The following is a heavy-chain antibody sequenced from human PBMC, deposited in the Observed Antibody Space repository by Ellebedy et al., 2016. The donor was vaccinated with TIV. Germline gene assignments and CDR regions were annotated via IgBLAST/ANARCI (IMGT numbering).Heavy chain of an antibody. J-gene: IGHJ5*02. CDR2: ISAYNGNT. CDR1: GYTFTSYG. Sequence: ASVKVSCKTSGYTFTSYGISWVRQAPGQGLEWMGWISAYNGNTNYAPKLQGRVTMTKDTSTSTAYTELRSLRSDDTAVYYCARVRLLGIAAAVGWFDPWGQGTLVTVSS. D-gene: IGHD6-13*01. CDR3: ARVRLLGIAAAVGWFDP. V-gene: IGHV1-18*01.